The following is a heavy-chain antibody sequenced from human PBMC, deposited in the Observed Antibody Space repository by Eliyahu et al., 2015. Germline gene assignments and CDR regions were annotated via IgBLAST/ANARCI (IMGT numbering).Heavy chain of an antibody. CDR1: GVSISSXNYY. D-gene: IGHD4-17*01. J-gene: IGHJ5*02. Sequence: QLQLQESGPGLVKPSETLSLTCSVSGVSISSXNYYWGWIRQPPGKGLGWIASVFYTGRTYYNPSLKSRVTLSVDMSKNQFSLKLNSVTAADTAVYYCARHFQWRVGAYGDNFWFDPWGQGTLVTVSS. V-gene: IGHV4-39*01. CDR3: ARHFQWRVGAYGDNFWFDP. CDR2: VFYTGRT.